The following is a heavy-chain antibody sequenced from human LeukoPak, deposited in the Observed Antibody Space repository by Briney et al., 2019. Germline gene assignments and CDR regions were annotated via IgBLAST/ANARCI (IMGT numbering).Heavy chain of an antibody. CDR3: ARLEGFSYGEFLHY. J-gene: IGHJ4*02. D-gene: IGHD5-18*01. Sequence: SETLSLTCAVYGGSFNGYYWTWIRQPPGKGLEWIGEINHSGSTNYNPSLKSRVTISVDTSKNQFSLKLSSVTVADTAVYYCARLEGFSYGEFLHYWRQQTMLTVSS. V-gene: IGHV4-34*01. CDR1: GGSFNGYY. CDR2: INHSGST.